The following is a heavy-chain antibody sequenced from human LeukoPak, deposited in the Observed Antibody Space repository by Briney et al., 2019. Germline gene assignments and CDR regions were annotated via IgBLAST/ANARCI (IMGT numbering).Heavy chain of an antibody. Sequence: QPGGSLRLSCAASGFTFSSYWVHWVRQAPGKGLVWVSRINGDGSSTSYADSVKGRFTISRDNAKNTLYLQMTSLRVEDTAVYYCAAVVRSGSQFDYWGQGTLVTVS. V-gene: IGHV3-74*01. CDR2: INGDGSST. CDR1: GFTFSSYW. J-gene: IGHJ4*02. CDR3: AAVVRSGSQFDY. D-gene: IGHD6-25*01.